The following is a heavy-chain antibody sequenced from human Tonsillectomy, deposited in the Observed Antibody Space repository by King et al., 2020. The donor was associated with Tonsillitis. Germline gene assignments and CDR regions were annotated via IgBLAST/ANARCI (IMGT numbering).Heavy chain of an antibody. Sequence: VQLVQSGGGVVQPGRSLRLSCAASGFAFSYYGMHWVRQAPGKGLEWVAVIWYDGTNRYYADFVKGRFTLSRDNSKNTLYLQMNSLRVEDTAVYYCARDPGVAAAAAEEDYYYGMDVWGQGTTVTVSS. D-gene: IGHD6-13*01. CDR1: GFAFSYYG. J-gene: IGHJ6*02. CDR2: IWYDGTNR. CDR3: ARDPGVAAAAAEEDYYYGMDV. V-gene: IGHV3-33*08.